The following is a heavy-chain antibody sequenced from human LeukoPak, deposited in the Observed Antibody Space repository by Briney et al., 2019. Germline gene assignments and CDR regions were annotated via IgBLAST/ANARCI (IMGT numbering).Heavy chain of an antibody. D-gene: IGHD4-17*01. V-gene: IGHV1-8*02. J-gene: IGHJ4*02. CDR3: ARGTDYGDYDYARADFDY. Sequence: ASVKVSCKASGGTFSSYAISWVRQATGQGLEWMGWMNPNSGNTGYAQKFQGRVTMTRNTSISTAYMELSSLRSEDTAVYYCARGTDYGDYDYARADFDYWGQGTLVTVSS. CDR1: GGTFSSYA. CDR2: MNPNSGNT.